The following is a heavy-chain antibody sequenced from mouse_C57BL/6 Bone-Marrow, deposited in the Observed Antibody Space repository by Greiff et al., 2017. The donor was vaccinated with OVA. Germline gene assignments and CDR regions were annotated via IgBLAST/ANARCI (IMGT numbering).Heavy chain of an antibody. J-gene: IGHJ1*03. CDR3: ARGNFSSPFYWYFDV. D-gene: IGHD1-1*01. V-gene: IGHV1-61*01. Sequence: QVQLQQPGAELVRPGSSVKLSCKASGYTFTSYWMDWVKQRPGQGLEWIGNIYPSDSETHYNQKFKDKATLTVDKSSSTAYMQLSSLTSEDSAVYYCARGNFSSPFYWYFDVWGTGTTVTVSS. CDR2: IYPSDSET. CDR1: GYTFTSYW.